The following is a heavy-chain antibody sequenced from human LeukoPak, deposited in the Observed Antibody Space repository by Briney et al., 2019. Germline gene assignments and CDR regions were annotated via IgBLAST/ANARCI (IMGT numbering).Heavy chain of an antibody. CDR3: ARDRMGFDP. Sequence: GGPLRLSCAPSGFTFSSYSVNWVRQATGKGLEWVSSISSSSSYIYYADSVKGRFTISRDNAKNSLYLQMNSLRAEDTAVYYCARDRMGFDPWGQGTLVTVSS. V-gene: IGHV3-21*01. CDR1: GFTFSSYS. CDR2: ISSSSSYI. D-gene: IGHD5-24*01. J-gene: IGHJ5*02.